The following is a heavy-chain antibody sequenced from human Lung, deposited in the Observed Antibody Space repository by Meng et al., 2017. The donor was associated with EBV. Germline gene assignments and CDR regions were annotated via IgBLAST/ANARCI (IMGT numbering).Heavy chain of an antibody. CDR3: ARDSEAADY. CDR2: INTNTGNP. D-gene: IGHD6-25*01. CDR1: GYTFINYA. V-gene: IGHV7-4-1*02. J-gene: IGHJ4*02. Sequence: QVQLGQSGCELKEPGASVTVSCKASGYTFINYAMNWVRQAPGQGLEWMGWINTNTGNPTYAQGFTGRFVFSLDTSVSTAYLQISSLKAEDTAVYYCARDSEAADYWGQGTLVTVSS.